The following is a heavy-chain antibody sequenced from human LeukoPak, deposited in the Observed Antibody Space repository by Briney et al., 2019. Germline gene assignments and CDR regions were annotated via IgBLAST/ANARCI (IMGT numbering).Heavy chain of an antibody. CDR1: GGSFSGYY. J-gene: IGHJ4*02. CDR2: MNHSGSA. V-gene: IGHV4-34*01. CDR3: ARIVVLSFDY. Sequence: SETLSLTCAVYGGSFSGYYWTWIRQPPGKGLEWIGEMNHSGSANYNPSLKSRVTISVDTSKNQCSLRLSSVTAADTAVYYCARIVVLSFDYWGQGTLVTVSS. D-gene: IGHD2-21*01.